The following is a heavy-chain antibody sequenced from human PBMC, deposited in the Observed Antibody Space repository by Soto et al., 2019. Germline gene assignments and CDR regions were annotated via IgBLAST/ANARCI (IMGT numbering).Heavy chain of an antibody. CDR3: AKDVNPHSSSPNFDY. V-gene: IGHV3-23*01. J-gene: IGHJ4*02. D-gene: IGHD6-6*01. CDR2: ISGSGGST. CDR1: VFTFISYA. Sequence: GWSLRLSCAASVFTFISYAMSWVRQAPGKGLEWVSAISGSGGSTYYADSVKGRFTISRDNSKNTLYLQMNSLRAEDTAVYYCAKDVNPHSSSPNFDYWGQGTLVTVSS.